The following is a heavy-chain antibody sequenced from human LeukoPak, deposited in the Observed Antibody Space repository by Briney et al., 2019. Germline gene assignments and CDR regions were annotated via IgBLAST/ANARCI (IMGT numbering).Heavy chain of an antibody. J-gene: IGHJ6*02. CDR2: IKQDGGEK. Sequence: GGSLRLSCAASGFTFSSYWMSWVAQAPGKGPEWVANIKQDGGEKYYVDSVKGRFTISRDKAKNSLYLQMNSLRAEDTAVYYCARSSKAESTRYSSGWYSGPPYYYGMDVWGQGTTVTVSS. V-gene: IGHV3-7*05. CDR3: ARSSKAESTRYSSGWYSGPPYYYGMDV. D-gene: IGHD6-19*01. CDR1: GFTFSSYW.